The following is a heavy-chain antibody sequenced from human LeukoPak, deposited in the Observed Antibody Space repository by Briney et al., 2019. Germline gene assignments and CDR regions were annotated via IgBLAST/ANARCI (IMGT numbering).Heavy chain of an antibody. CDR3: ARAPGFYNWFDP. D-gene: IGHD3-10*01. CDR1: GGSISSYY. CDR2: INHSGST. Sequence: SETLSLTCTVSGGSISSYYWSWIRQPPGKGLEWIGEINHSGSTNYNPSLKSRVTISVDTSKNQFSLKLSSVTAADTAVYYCARAPGFYNWFDPWGQGTLVTVSS. J-gene: IGHJ5*02. V-gene: IGHV4-34*01.